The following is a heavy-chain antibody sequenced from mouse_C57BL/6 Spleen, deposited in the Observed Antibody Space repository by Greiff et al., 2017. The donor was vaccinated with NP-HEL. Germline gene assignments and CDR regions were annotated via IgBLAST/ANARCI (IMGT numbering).Heavy chain of an antibody. V-gene: IGHV1-81*01. D-gene: IGHD1-1*01. CDR1: GYTFTSYG. CDR3: ARRGDYGSSPYYAMDY. CDR2: IYPRSGNT. Sequence: VQLQQSGAELARPGASVKLSCKASGYTFTSYGISWVKQRTGQGLEWIGEIYPRSGNTYYNEKFKGKATLTADKSSSTAYMELRSLTSEDSAVYFCARRGDYGSSPYYAMDYWGQGTSVTVSS. J-gene: IGHJ4*01.